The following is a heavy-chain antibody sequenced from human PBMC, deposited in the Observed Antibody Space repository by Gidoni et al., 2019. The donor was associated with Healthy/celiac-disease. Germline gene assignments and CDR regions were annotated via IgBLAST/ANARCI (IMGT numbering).Heavy chain of an antibody. V-gene: IGHV3-23*01. J-gene: IGHJ3*02. D-gene: IGHD1-26*01. CDR1: GCTFSSYA. CDR2: ISGSGGST. CDR3: AKVYSGELWGAFDI. Sequence: EVQLLESGGDLVQPVGSLRRSCSASGCTFSSYAVSWVRQSPGKGLEWVSAISGSGGSTYYADAVKGRFTISRDNSKNTLYLQMNSLRAEDTAVYYCAKVYSGELWGAFDIWGQGTMVTVSS.